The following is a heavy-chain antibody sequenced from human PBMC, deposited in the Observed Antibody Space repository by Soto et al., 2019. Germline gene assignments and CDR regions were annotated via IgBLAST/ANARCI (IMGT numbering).Heavy chain of an antibody. V-gene: IGHV4-59*01. J-gene: IGHJ3*02. CDR1: GGSISSYY. CDR3: ARYSNRSGYRAFDI. CDR2: IYYSGST. D-gene: IGHD3-10*01. Sequence: NPSETLSLTCTVSGGSISSYYWSWIRQPPGKGLEWIGYIYYSGSTNYNPSLKSRVTISVDTSKNQFSLKLSSVTAADTAVYYCARYSNRSGYRAFDIWGQGTMVTVS.